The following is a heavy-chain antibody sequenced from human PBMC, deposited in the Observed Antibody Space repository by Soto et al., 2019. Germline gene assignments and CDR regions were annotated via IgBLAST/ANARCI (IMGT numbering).Heavy chain of an antibody. CDR2: VWYSGTT. J-gene: IGHJ6*02. CDR3: ARHASKPGETIPYYYYYYLDV. D-gene: IGHD3-10*01. Sequence: QVLLQESGPGLVRPSEALSLTCTVSGGSLSNYYWSWIRQPPGKGLEWIGYVWYSGTTNYNPSLTSRVSMSIDTSENHFSQKLNSVTAADTAVYFCARHASKPGETIPYYYYYYLDVWGQGTTVTVSS. V-gene: IGHV4-59*08. CDR1: GGSLSNYY.